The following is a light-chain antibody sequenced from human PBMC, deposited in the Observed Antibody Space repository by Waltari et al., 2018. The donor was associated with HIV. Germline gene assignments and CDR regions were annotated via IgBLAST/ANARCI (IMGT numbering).Light chain of an antibody. CDR2: RND. CDR1: RSNIGSNY. CDR3: ATWDDSLSGVL. V-gene: IGLV1-47*01. J-gene: IGLJ2*01. Sequence: SVLTQPPSASGPPGPRVTISCSGRRSNIGSNYVFWYQQVPGTAPKLLLYRNDQRPSGVPDRFSGSTSGTSASRAISGLRPEDEADYYCATWDDSLSGVLFGGGTKLTVL.